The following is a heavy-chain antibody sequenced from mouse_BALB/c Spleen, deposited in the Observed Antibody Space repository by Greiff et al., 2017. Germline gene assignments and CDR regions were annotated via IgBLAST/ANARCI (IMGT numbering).Heavy chain of an antibody. CDR3: ARQDGYCFDY. D-gene: IGHD2-3*01. CDR2: ISSGGSYT. CDR1: GFTFSSYA. Sequence: EVMLVESGGGLVKPGGSLKLSCAASGFTFSSYAMSWVRQTPEKRLEWVATISSGGSYTYYPDSVKGRFTISRDNAKNTLYLQMSSLRSEDTAMYYCARQDGYCFDYWGQGTTLTVSS. J-gene: IGHJ2*01. V-gene: IGHV5-9-3*01.